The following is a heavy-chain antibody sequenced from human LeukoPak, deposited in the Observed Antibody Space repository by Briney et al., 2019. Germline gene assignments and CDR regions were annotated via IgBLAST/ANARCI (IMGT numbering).Heavy chain of an antibody. CDR2: ISSNGDTT. J-gene: IGHJ4*02. D-gene: IGHD5-24*01. Sequence: GGSLRLSCSASGFTFSSFAMHWVRQAPGKGLDYISSISSNGDTTYYADSVKGRFTISRDNSKNTLYLQMSSLRAEDTAVYYCARGDGSFDYWGQGILVTVSS. CDR1: GFTFSSFA. V-gene: IGHV3-64D*09. CDR3: ARGDGSFDY.